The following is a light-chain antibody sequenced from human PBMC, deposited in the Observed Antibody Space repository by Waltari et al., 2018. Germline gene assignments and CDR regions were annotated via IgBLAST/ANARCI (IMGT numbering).Light chain of an antibody. J-gene: IGLJ2*01. CDR1: TSDVGRYNY. V-gene: IGLV2-11*01. CDR3: CSFAGAYTWI. CDR2: DVT. Sequence: SALTQPRSVSGSSGQSVTISCTGTTSDVGRYNYVPWYQHLPGKAPELLMFDVTQRPSGVPDRFSGSKSANTASLTISGLQPDDEADYYCCSFAGAYTWIFGGGTKVTVL.